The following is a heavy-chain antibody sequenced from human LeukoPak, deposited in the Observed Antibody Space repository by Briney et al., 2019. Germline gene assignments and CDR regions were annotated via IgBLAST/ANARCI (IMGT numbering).Heavy chain of an antibody. CDR1: GFTFSSYS. CDR2: ISSSSSYI. J-gene: IGHJ6*02. V-gene: IGHV3-21*01. CDR3: ARDLPPRAYYGMDV. Sequence: PGGSLRLSCAASGFTFSSYSMNWGRQAPGKGLEWVSSISSSSSYIYYADSVKGRFTISRDNAKNSLYLQMNSLRAEDTAVYYCARDLPPRAYYGMDVWGQGTTVTVSS.